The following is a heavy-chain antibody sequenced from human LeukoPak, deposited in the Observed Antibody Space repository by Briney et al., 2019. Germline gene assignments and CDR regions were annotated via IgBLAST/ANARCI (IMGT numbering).Heavy chain of an antibody. CDR3: ARDSPPAYCSSGSCYFDS. J-gene: IGHJ4*02. CDR1: SGSINSGSYY. V-gene: IGHV4-61*02. CDR2: IYSSGST. Sequence: PSETLSLTCTVSSGSINSGSYYWNWIRQPAGKGLEWIGRIYSSGSTNYNPSLKSRVTISVDTSKNQFSLKLSSVTAADTAVYYCARDSPPAYCSSGSCYFDSWGQGTLVTVSS. D-gene: IGHD2-15*01.